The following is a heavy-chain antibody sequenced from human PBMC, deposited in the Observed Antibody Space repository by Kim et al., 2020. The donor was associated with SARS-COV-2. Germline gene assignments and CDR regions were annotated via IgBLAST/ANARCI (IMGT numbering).Heavy chain of an antibody. CDR1: GGSISSSSYY. V-gene: IGHV4-39*01. D-gene: IGHD3-22*01. CDR2: IYYSGST. J-gene: IGHJ4*02. CDR3: ARHLRGDSSGPSDY. Sequence: SETLSLTCTVSGGSISSSSYYWGWIRQPPGKGLEWIGSIYYSGSTYYNPSLKSRVTISVDTSKNQFSLKLSSVTAADTAVYYCARHLRGDSSGPSDYWGQGTLVTVSS.